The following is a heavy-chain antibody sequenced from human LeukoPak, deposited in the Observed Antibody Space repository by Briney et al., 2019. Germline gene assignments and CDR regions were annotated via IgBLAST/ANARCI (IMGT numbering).Heavy chain of an antibody. D-gene: IGHD5-12*01. CDR3: AKAGSGYDSPRPLYYFDY. J-gene: IGHJ4*02. CDR1: GFTFSSYA. Sequence: GGSLRLSCAASGFTFSSYAMSWVRQAPGKGLEWVSAISGSGGSTYYADSVKGRFTISRDNSKNTLYLQMNSLRAEDTAVYYCAKAGSGYDSPRPLYYFDYRGQGTLVTVSS. V-gene: IGHV3-23*01. CDR2: ISGSGGST.